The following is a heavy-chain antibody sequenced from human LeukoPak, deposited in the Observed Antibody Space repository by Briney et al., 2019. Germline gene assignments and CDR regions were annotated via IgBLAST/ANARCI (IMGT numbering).Heavy chain of an antibody. J-gene: IGHJ4*02. V-gene: IGHV1-46*01. Sequence: ASVKVSCKASGYTFTNNYLHWVRQAPGQGLERMGMIYPRDGSTSYAQNFQGRVTVTRDTSTTTVHMELRGLRSEDTAVYYCARDQEGFDYWGQGTVVTVSS. CDR2: IYPRDGST. CDR3: ARDQEGFDY. CDR1: GYTFTNNY.